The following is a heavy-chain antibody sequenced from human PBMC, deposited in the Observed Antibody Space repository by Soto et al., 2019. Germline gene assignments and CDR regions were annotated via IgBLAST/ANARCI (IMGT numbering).Heavy chain of an antibody. CDR1: GFTFSTYW. CDR3: ARLYCSSPSCYSVGAFEI. Sequence: GGSLRLSCAASGFTFSTYWMHWVRQAPGKGLVWVSRMNSDGSRSDYADSVKGRFTISRDNSKNTVYLQMNSLRAEDTAMYYCARLYCSSPSCYSVGAFEIRGQGTMVTVS. J-gene: IGHJ3*02. D-gene: IGHD2-2*01. V-gene: IGHV3-74*01. CDR2: MNSDGSRS.